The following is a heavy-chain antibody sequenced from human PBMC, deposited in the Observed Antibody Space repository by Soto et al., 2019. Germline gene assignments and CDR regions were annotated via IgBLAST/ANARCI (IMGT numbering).Heavy chain of an antibody. J-gene: IGHJ6*02. D-gene: IGHD6-13*01. Sequence: SETLSLTFAVYGGAFSGYYWSWIRQPPGKGLEWIGEINHSGSTNYNPSLKSRVTISVDTSKNQFSLKLSSVTAADTAVYYCASRSRYSSSGFYYYGMDVWGQGTTVT. CDR3: ASRSRYSSSGFYYYGMDV. CDR1: GGAFSGYY. V-gene: IGHV4-34*01. CDR2: INHSGST.